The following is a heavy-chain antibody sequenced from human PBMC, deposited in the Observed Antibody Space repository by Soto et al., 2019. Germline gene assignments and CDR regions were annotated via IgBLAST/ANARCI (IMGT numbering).Heavy chain of an antibody. Sequence: ASVKVSCKASGGTFSSYAISWVRQAPGQGLEWMGGIIPIFGTANYAQKFQGRATITADESTSTAYMELSSLRSEDTAVYYCARAFPRGDDYGDYGTAFDIWGQGTMVTVSS. D-gene: IGHD4-17*01. V-gene: IGHV1-69*13. CDR3: ARAFPRGDDYGDYGTAFDI. CDR1: GGTFSSYA. CDR2: IIPIFGTA. J-gene: IGHJ3*02.